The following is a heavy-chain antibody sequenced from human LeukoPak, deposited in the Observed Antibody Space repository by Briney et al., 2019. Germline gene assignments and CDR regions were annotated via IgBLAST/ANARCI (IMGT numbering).Heavy chain of an antibody. CDR1: GFTFSSYG. Sequence: GGSLRLSCAASGFTFSSYGMHWVRQAPGKGLEWVAVIWNDGSNKYYADSVKGRFTISRDNSKNTLYLQVNSLRAEDTAVYYCARDANFGYDAFDIWGQGTMVTVSS. J-gene: IGHJ3*02. D-gene: IGHD3-10*01. CDR3: ARDANFGYDAFDI. CDR2: IWNDGSNK. V-gene: IGHV3-33*01.